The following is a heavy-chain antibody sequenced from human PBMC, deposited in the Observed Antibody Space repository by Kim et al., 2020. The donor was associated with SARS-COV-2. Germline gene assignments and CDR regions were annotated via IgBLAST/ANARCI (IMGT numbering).Heavy chain of an antibody. Sequence: GGSLRLSCAASGFTFSSYAMSWVRQAPGKGLEWVSALTSDGDDTYYIDSVMGRFTISRDNSKNTLYLEMNILRAEDTAMYYCTKNPTLTKPSYWGRGTLVTVSS. CDR3: TKNPTLTKPSY. V-gene: IGHV3-23*01. CDR1: GFTFSSYA. CDR2: LTSDGDDT. D-gene: IGHD4-17*01. J-gene: IGHJ4*02.